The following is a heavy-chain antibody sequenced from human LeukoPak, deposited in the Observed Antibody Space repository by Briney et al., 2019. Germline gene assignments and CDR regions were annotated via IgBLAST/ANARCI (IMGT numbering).Heavy chain of an antibody. V-gene: IGHV3-30*18. Sequence: GRSLRLSCAASGFTFSSYGMHWVRQAPGKGLEWVAVISYDGSNKYYADSVKGRFTISRDNSKNTLYLQMNSLRAEDTAVYYCAKTKLVATEYNYFDYWGQGTLVTVSS. J-gene: IGHJ4*02. D-gene: IGHD5-12*01. CDR3: AKTKLVATEYNYFDY. CDR2: ISYDGSNK. CDR1: GFTFSSYG.